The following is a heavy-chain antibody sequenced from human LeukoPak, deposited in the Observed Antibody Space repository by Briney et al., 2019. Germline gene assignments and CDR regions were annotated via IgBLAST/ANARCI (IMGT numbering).Heavy chain of an antibody. V-gene: IGHV3-30-3*01. CDR3: ARNYDSSGYYFDY. Sequence: GGSLRLSCAASGFTFSSYAMHWVRQAPGKWLEWVAVISYDGSNKYYADSVKGRFTISRDNSKNTLYLQMNSLRAEDTAVYYCARNYDSSGYYFDYWGQGTLVTVSS. D-gene: IGHD3-22*01. J-gene: IGHJ4*02. CDR1: GFTFSSYA. CDR2: ISYDGSNK.